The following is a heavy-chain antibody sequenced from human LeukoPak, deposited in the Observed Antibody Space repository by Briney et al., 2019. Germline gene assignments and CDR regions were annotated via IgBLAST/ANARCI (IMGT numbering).Heavy chain of an antibody. Sequence: GRSLRLSCVASGFTFSSYAMHWVRQATGKGLEWVSAIGTAGDTFYPGSVKGRFTISRENAKNSLSLQMNSLRAEDTAVYYCVRQQTPHGNFDYWGQGTLVTVSS. D-gene: IGHD1-26*01. J-gene: IGHJ4*02. CDR1: GFTFSSYA. CDR3: VRQQTPHGNFDY. V-gene: IGHV3-13*01. CDR2: IGTAGDT.